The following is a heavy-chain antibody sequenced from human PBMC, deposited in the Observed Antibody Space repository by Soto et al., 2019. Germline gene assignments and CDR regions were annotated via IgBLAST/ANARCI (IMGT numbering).Heavy chain of an antibody. CDR2: IKSKTDGGTT. D-gene: IGHD6-19*01. Sequence: PGGSLRLSCAASGFTFSNAWMNWVRQAPGKGLEWVGRIKSKTDGGTTDYAAPVKGRFTISRDDSKSTAYLQMNSLKTEDTAVYFCTSLSYSRGWYDRGQGTLVTVSS. CDR1: GFTFSNAW. J-gene: IGHJ4*02. V-gene: IGHV3-15*07. CDR3: TSLSYSRGWYD.